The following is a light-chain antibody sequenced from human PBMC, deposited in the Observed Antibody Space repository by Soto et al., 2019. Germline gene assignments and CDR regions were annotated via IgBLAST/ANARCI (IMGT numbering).Light chain of an antibody. V-gene: IGLV1-47*01. J-gene: IGLJ1*01. CDR1: SSNIGSNY. CDR2: RNN. CDR3: AAWDDSLSGYV. Sequence: SVLTQPPSGSGTPGQRVTISCSGSSSNIGSNYVYWYQQLPGTAPKLLIYRNNQRPSGVPDRFSGSKSGTSASPAISGLRSEDEADYYCAAWDDSLSGYVFGTGTKVTVL.